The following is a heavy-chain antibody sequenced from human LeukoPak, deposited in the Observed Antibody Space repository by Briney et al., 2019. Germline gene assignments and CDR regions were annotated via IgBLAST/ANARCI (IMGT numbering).Heavy chain of an antibody. CDR3: ARSRLDRVRGKAAAIYYYYYMDV. V-gene: IGHV4-39*07. CDR2: IFYSGST. D-gene: IGHD3-10*01. CDR1: GGSISTSNYY. J-gene: IGHJ6*03. Sequence: PSETLSLTCTVSGGSISTSNYYWGWIRQPPGKGLEWIGNIFYSGSTYYSPSLKSRVTISLDTSRNQFSLKLTSVTAADTAVYYCARSRLDRVRGKAAAIYYYYYMDVWGKGTTVTISS.